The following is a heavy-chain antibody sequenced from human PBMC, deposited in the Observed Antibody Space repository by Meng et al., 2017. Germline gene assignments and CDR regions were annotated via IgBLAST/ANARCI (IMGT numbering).Heavy chain of an antibody. D-gene: IGHD6-13*01. CDR1: GFTVSSNY. CDR3: ARNLRYSSSWDLYYYYGMDV. J-gene: IGHJ6*02. CDR2: IYSGGST. V-gene: IGHV3-53*04. Sequence: GGSLSLSCAASGFTVSSNYMSWVRQAPGKGLEWVSVIYSGGSTYYADSVKGRFTISRHNSKNTLYLQMNSLRAEDTAVYYCARNLRYSSSWDLYYYYGMDVWGQGTTVTVSS.